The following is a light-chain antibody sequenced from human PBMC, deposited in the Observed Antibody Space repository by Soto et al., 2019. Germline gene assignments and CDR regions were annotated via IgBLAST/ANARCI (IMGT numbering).Light chain of an antibody. CDR1: SSDVGGYNY. J-gene: IGLJ2*01. CDR3: SSYTSSSTLEVV. Sequence: QSVLTQPASVSGSPGQSITISCTGTSSDVGGYNYVSWYQQHPGKAPKLMIYEVSNRPSGVSNRFSGSKSGNTASLTISGLQAEDEADYYCSSYTSSSTLEVVLGGGTKDTVL. V-gene: IGLV2-14*01. CDR2: EVS.